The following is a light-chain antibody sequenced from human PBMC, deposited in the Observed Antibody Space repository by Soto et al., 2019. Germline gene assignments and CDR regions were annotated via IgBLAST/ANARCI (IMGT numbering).Light chain of an antibody. J-gene: IGKJ1*01. CDR2: DAY. V-gene: IGKV3-11*01. CDR3: LQRSNCPWT. Sequence: EIVLTQSPVTLSLSPGERATLSCGASQSVSSNYLAWFQQKPGQAPRLLIYDAYKRATGIPARFSGGGSGTDFTLTISSLEPEDFAVYYCLQRSNCPWTFGQGTKVEIK. CDR1: QSVSSNY.